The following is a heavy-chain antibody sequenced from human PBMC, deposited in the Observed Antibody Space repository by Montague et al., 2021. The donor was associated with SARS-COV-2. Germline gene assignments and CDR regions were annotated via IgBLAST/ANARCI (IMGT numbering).Heavy chain of an antibody. CDR2: IYFSGRT. D-gene: IGHD3-10*01. CDR1: GGSIDYYF. V-gene: IGHV4-59*01. Sequence: SETLSLTCTVSGGSIDYYFWTWIRQPPGERMQWIGYIYFSGRTMYNPALKSRLTISLDRPKNQFSLNLRSVTAADTAIYYCARGEWVYVSGTHDSATNFVYKGVDVWGPGTTVTVSS. CDR3: ARGEWVYVSGTHDSATNFVYKGVDV. J-gene: IGHJ6*02.